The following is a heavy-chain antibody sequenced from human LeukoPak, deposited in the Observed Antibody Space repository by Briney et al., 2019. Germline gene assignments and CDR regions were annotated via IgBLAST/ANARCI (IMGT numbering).Heavy chain of an antibody. Sequence: SETLSLTCTVSGDSISTSTTYHWSWIRQPPGKGLEWIGYIYYSGSTNYNPSLKSRVTISVDTSKNQFSLKLSSVTAADTAVYYCASQQSTVVTNWFDPWGQGTLVTVSS. D-gene: IGHD4-23*01. V-gene: IGHV4-61*05. CDR1: GDSISTSTTYH. CDR2: IYYSGST. J-gene: IGHJ5*02. CDR3: ASQQSTVVTNWFDP.